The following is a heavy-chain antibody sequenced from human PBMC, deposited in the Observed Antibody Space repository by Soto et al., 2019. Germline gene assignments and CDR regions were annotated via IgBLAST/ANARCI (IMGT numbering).Heavy chain of an antibody. D-gene: IGHD3-16*01. CDR3: GGGGDWFAP. J-gene: IGHJ5*02. CDR1: GGSLSSYY. Sequence: QVHLQQWGAGLLRPSETLSLTCAVYGGSLSSYYWNWIRQSPGKGLEWIAEVHHSGSTNYNPSLKGRITLSMDTSKSHFSLNLGSVTAADTAVYYCGGGGDWFAPWGQGALVTVSS. CDR2: VHHSGST. V-gene: IGHV4-34*02.